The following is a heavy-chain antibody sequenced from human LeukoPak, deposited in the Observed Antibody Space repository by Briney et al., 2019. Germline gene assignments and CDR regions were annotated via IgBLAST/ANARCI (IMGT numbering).Heavy chain of an antibody. J-gene: IGHJ5*02. Sequence: ASVAVSCKASGYTFSTYGVNWVRQAPGQGLESMGWISVYNGNTRYAQKFQGRVTMRTDTSTSTAYLELRSLRSDDTAVYYCARDLLAARPGWFDPWGQGTLVTVSS. CDR1: GYTFSTYG. D-gene: IGHD6-6*01. CDR2: ISVYNGNT. CDR3: ARDLLAARPGWFDP. V-gene: IGHV1-18*01.